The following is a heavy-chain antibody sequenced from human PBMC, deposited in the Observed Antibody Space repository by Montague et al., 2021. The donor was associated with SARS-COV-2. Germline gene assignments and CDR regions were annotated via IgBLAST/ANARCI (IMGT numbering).Heavy chain of an antibody. Sequence: CAISGDSVSGHSAAWNWLTQSPSGGLKCLGRTYYRSKWYTDYAPSVKTRITITPDTSNNQFSLHLNSVTPGDTAVYYCAREGTVPGPRGIYFDDWGQGTLVNVSS. D-gene: IGHD1-1*01. J-gene: IGHJ4*02. CDR1: GDSVSGHSAA. CDR2: TYYRSKWYT. V-gene: IGHV6-1*01. CDR3: AREGTVPGPRGIYFDD.